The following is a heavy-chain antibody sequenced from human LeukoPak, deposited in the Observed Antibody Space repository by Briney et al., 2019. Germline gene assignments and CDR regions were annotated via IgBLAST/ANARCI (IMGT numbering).Heavy chain of an antibody. Sequence: PSETLSLTCSVSGDSISYFYWSWIRQAAGKGLEWIGLISGSGSTYYNPSLKSRVTISIDTSKNQFSLKLSSVTAADTAVYYCAFNPMTTVTSYYFDYWGQGALITVSS. J-gene: IGHJ4*02. D-gene: IGHD4-17*01. V-gene: IGHV4-59*05. CDR3: AFNPMTTVTSYYFDY. CDR2: ISGSGST. CDR1: GDSISYFY.